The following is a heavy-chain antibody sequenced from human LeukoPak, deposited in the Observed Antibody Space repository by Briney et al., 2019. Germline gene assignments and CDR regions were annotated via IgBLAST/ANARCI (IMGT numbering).Heavy chain of an antibody. CDR2: ISSSSSYI. V-gene: IGHV3-21*01. CDR3: ARGLWFGELPPI. D-gene: IGHD3-10*01. CDR1: GFTFSSYS. J-gene: IGHJ3*02. Sequence: GGSLRLSCAASGFTFSSYSMNWVRQAPGKGLEWVSSISSSSSYIYYADSVKGRFIISRDNAKNSLYLQMNSLRAEDTAVYYCARGLWFGELPPIWGQGTMVTVSS.